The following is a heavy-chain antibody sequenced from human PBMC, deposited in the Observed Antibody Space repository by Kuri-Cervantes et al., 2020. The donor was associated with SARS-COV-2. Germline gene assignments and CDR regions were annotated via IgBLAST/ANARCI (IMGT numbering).Heavy chain of an antibody. J-gene: IGHJ4*02. CDR1: GGTFTTYN. CDR2: IIPILGTT. CDR3: ARDHRGSDYSASTDY. Sequence: SVKVSCKASGGTFTTYNIYWVRQAPGQGLEWMGGIIPILGTTNYAQKFQGRLTISADKSSGTAYMYLSSLRSEDTATYFCARDHRGSDYSASTDYWGQGTQVTVSS. D-gene: IGHD4-17*01. V-gene: IGHV1-69*06.